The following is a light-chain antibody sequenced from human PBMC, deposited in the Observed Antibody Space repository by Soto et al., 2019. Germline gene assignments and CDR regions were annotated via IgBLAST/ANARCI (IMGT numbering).Light chain of an antibody. CDR1: SSDIGAYNY. J-gene: IGLJ2*01. Sequence: QSALTQPPSASGSPGQSVTISCTGTSSDIGAYNYVSWYQHHPGKAPKLIIYEVSKWPSGVPGRLSGSKSGNTASLTVPGLQDNDEAVYYCSSYAGNGKWVFGGGTKVTVL. CDR3: SSYAGNGKWV. V-gene: IGLV2-8*01. CDR2: EVS.